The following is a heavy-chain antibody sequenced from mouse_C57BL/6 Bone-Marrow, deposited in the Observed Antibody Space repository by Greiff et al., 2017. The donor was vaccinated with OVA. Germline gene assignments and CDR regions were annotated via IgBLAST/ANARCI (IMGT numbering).Heavy chain of an antibody. V-gene: IGHV1-81*01. CDR3: ARLTTVVAGAMDY. D-gene: IGHD1-1*01. CDR2: IYPRSGNT. J-gene: IGHJ4*01. CDR1: GYTFTSYG. Sequence: VKLMESGAELARPGASVKLSCKASGYTFTSYGISWVKQRTGQGLEWIGEIYPRSGNTYYNEKFKGKATLTADKSSSTAYMELRSLTSEDSAVYFCARLTTVVAGAMDYWGQGTSVTVSS.